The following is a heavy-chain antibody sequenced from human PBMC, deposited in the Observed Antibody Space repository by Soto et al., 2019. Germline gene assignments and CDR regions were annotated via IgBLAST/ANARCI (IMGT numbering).Heavy chain of an antibody. D-gene: IGHD3-22*01. Sequence: SETLSLTCTVSGGSISSGDYYWSWIRQPPGKGLEWIGYIYYSGSTYYNPSLKSRVTISVDTSKNQFSLKLSSVTAADTAVYYCARRYHDSSGYYADYWGQGTLVTVSS. V-gene: IGHV4-30-4*02. CDR3: ARRYHDSSGYYADY. CDR2: IYYSGST. J-gene: IGHJ4*02. CDR1: GGSISSGDYY.